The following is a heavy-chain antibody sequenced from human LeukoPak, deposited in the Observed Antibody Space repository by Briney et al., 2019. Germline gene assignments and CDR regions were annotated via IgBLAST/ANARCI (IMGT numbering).Heavy chain of an antibody. V-gene: IGHV3-66*01. D-gene: IGHD4-11*01. CDR2: IYSGGST. CDR1: GFTVSSYY. CDR3: ARSYSNHLFGMDV. J-gene: IGHJ6*02. Sequence: GRSLRLSCAASGFTVSSYYMTWVRQAPGKGLEWVSVIYSGGSTYYADSVKGRVAISRDNSKNTVFLQMNSVRAEDTAVYYCARSYSNHLFGMDVWGQGPTVTVSS.